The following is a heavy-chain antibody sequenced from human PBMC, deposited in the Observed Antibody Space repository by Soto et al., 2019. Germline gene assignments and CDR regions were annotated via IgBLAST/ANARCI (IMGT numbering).Heavy chain of an antibody. CDR2: ISWDGGST. D-gene: IGHD3-22*01. CDR1: GFTFDDYT. J-gene: IGHJ4*02. V-gene: IGHV3-43*01. Sequence: GGSLRLSCAASGFTFDDYTMHWVRQAPGKGLEWVSLISWDGGSTYYADSVKGRFTISRDNSKNSLYLQMNSLRTEDTALYYCAKDYYDSGRFDYWGQGTLVTVSS. CDR3: AKDYYDSGRFDY.